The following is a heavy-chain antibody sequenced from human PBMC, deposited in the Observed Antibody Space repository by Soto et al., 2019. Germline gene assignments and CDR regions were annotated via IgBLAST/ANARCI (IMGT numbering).Heavy chain of an antibody. V-gene: IGHV4-30-4*01. J-gene: IGHJ4*02. CDR1: GGSISSGDYY. CDR2: ISYSGST. D-gene: IGHD5-12*01. CDR3: ARVRDGYNYANSFDY. Sequence: QVQLQESGPGLVKPSQTLSLTCTVSGGSISSGDYYWSWIRQPPGKGLEWSAYISYSGSTYYTPSLRSRIYISVDTSKNQFSLKLSSVTAADTAVYYCARVRDGYNYANSFDYWGQGTLVTVSS.